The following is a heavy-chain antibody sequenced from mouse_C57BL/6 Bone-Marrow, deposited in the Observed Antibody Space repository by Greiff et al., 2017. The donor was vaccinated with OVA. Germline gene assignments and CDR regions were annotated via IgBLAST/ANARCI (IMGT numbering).Heavy chain of an antibody. CDR1: GYAFSSSW. D-gene: IGHD4-1*01. CDR3: ARRDDPGGWYFDV. CDR2: IYPGDGDT. Sequence: QVQLQQSGPELVKPGASVKISCKASGYAFSSSWMNWVKQRPGKGLEWIGRIYPGDGDTNYNGKFKGKATLTADKSSSTAYMQLSSLTSEDSAVDFCARRDDPGGWYFDVWGTGTTVTVSS. V-gene: IGHV1-82*01. J-gene: IGHJ1*03.